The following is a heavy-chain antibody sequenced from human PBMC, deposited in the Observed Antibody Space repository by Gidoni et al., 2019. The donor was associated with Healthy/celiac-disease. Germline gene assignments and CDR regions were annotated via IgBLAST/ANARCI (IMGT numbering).Heavy chain of an antibody. CDR1: GFTFSSYS. Sequence: EVQLVESGGGLVKPGGSLRLPWSASGFTFSSYSMNWVRQAPGKGLEWVSSISSSSSYIYYADSVKGRFTISRDNAKNSLYLQMNSLRAEDTAVYYCARWLQLTAFDIWGQGTMVTVSS. D-gene: IGHD1-1*01. J-gene: IGHJ3*02. CDR2: ISSSSSYI. V-gene: IGHV3-21*01. CDR3: ARWLQLTAFDI.